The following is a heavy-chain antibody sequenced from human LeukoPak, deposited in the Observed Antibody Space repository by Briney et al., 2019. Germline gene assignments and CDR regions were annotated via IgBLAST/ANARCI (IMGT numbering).Heavy chain of an antibody. J-gene: IGHJ3*02. CDR2: ISRSGGSI. CDR3: ARSLKVSDALDVFDI. CDR1: GFTFSSYE. Sequence: QPGGSLRLSCAASGFTFSSYEMNWVRQAPGKGLEWVSSISRSGGSIYYADSLKGRFTISRDNAKNSLYLQMNSLRAEDTAVYFCARSLKVSDALDVFDIWGQGTMVTVSS. D-gene: IGHD5-24*01. V-gene: IGHV3-48*03.